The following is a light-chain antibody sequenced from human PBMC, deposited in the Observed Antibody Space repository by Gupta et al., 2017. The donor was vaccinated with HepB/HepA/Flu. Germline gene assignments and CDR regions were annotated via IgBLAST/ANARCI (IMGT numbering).Light chain of an antibody. CDR2: KAS. V-gene: IGKV1-5*03. CDR3: QQYNTYLS. J-gene: IGKJ4*01. Sequence: DIQLTQSPPTLSASVGDKVTITCRASQSISNWLAWYQQKPGKAPTLLIYKASSSESGVPSRFSGSGSGTDFTLTISSLQPDDFATYYCQQYNTYLSFGGGTKVEIK. CDR1: QSISNW.